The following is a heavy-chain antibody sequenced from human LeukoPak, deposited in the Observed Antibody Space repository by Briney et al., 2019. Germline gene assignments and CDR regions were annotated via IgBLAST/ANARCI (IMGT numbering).Heavy chain of an antibody. D-gene: IGHD1-26*01. J-gene: IGHJ6*02. V-gene: IGHV3-9*01. CDR1: GFTFDGYA. CDR2: ISWNSGSI. CDR3: AKDIGNYLYYGMDV. Sequence: PGGSLRLSCAASGFTFDGYAMHWVRQAPGKGLEWVSGISWNSGSIGYADSVKGRFTISRDNAKNSLYLQMNSLKAEDTALYYCAKDIGNYLYYGMDVWGQGTTVTVSS.